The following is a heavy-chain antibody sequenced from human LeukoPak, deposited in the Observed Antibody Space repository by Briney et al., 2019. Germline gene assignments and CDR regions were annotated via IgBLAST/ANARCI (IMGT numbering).Heavy chain of an antibody. V-gene: IGHV4-39*02. CDR1: GGSISSSSYY. D-gene: IGHD3-10*01. CDR2: IYYSGST. J-gene: IGHJ6*03. Sequence: SETLSLTCTVSGGSISSSSYYWGWIRQPPGKGLEWIGSIYYSGSTYYNPSLKSRVTISVDTSKNQFSLKLSSVTAADTAVYYCARDLGDSRGLYYYYMDVWGKGTTVTVSS. CDR3: ARDLGDSRGLYYYYMDV.